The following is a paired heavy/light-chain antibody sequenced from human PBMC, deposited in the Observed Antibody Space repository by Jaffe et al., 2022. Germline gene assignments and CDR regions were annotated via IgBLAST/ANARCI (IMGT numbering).Light chain of an antibody. J-gene: IGKJ2*01. CDR3: MQATQSYT. CDR1: QSLVHSDGNTY. V-gene: IGKV2-24*01. CDR2: KIS. Sequence: DIVMTQTPLSSPVTLGQPASISCRSSQSLVHSDGNTYLSWLQQRPGQPPRLLIYKISNRFSGVPDRFSGSGAGTDFTLKISRVEAEDVGVYYCMQATQSYTIGQGTKLEIK.
Heavy chain of an antibody. Sequence: EVQLVQSGAEVKKPGESLKISCKGSGYKFTSYWIGWVRQMPGKGLEWMGMVYLGDSDTRYSPSFQGQVTMSADQSTNTAYLQWGSLKASDTAMYYCARLAGSCSGGICYPEYYFDFWGQGTLVTVSS. V-gene: IGHV5-51*03. CDR1: GYKFTSYW. J-gene: IGHJ4*02. CDR3: ARLAGSCSGGICYPEYYFDF. D-gene: IGHD2-15*01. CDR2: VYLGDSDT.